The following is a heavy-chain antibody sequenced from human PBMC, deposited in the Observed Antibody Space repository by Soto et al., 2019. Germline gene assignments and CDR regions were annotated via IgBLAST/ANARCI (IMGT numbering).Heavy chain of an antibody. CDR3: ARDSTGLAVAVNWYFDL. CDR2: ISYDGSNK. J-gene: IGHJ2*01. V-gene: IGHV3-30-3*01. D-gene: IGHD6-19*01. CDR1: GFTFSSYA. Sequence: GGSRRRSWAASGFTFSSYAMHWVREAPGKGLEWVAVISYDGSNKYYADSVKGRFTISRDNSKNTLYLQMNSLRAEDTAVYYCARDSTGLAVAVNWYFDLWGRGTLVTVSS.